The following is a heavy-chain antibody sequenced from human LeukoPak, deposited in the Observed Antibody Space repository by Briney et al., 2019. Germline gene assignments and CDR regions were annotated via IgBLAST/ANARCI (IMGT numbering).Heavy chain of an antibody. J-gene: IGHJ3*02. CDR3: ARGTLLWFGGDAFDI. CDR1: GGSISSYY. Sequence: SETLSLTCTVSGGSISSYYWSWLRQPPGKGLEGIGYIYYSGSTNYNPSLKSRVTISVDTSKNQFSLKLSSVTAADTAVYYCARGTLLWFGGDAFDIWGQGTMVTVSS. V-gene: IGHV4-59*01. D-gene: IGHD3-10*01. CDR2: IYYSGST.